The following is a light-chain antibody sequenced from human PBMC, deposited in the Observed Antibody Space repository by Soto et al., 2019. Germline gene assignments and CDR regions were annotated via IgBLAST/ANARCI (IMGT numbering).Light chain of an antibody. CDR1: GSNIGAGFD. V-gene: IGLV1-40*01. Sequence: QAVVTQPPSLSGAPGQTIIISCTGGGSNIGAGFDVRWYQQLPGTAPKLLIYGNTNRPSGVPDRFSGSKSGTSASLVITGLQAEDEADYYCQSYDTGLSGPVVFGGGTKVTVL. CDR2: GNT. CDR3: QSYDTGLSGPVV. J-gene: IGLJ2*01.